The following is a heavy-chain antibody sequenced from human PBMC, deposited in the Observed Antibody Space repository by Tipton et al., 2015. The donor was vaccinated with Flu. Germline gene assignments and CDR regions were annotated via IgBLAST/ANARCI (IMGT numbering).Heavy chain of an antibody. Sequence: TLSLTCVVSGGPISSGGYCWSWIRQPPGKGLEWIGHIYHSGSPHYNASLKSRVTISVDRSKNHYSLNLTSVTAADTAVYYCARCTSVHYYGMDVWGQGTTVSVSS. D-gene: IGHD2-8*01. CDR2: IYHSGSP. CDR1: GGPISSGGYC. CDR3: ARCTSVHYYGMDV. J-gene: IGHJ6*02. V-gene: IGHV4-30-2*01.